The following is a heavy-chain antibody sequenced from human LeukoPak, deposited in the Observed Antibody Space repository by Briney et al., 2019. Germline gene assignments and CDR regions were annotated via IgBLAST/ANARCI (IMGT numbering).Heavy chain of an antibody. J-gene: IGHJ6*02. V-gene: IGHV4-59*08. CDR1: GGSINNYF. Sequence: SETLSLTCTVSGGSINNYFWSWIRQPPGQGLEWIGYIIYSGTTNYNPSLKSRLTISVDTSKNQFSLKLSSVTAADTAVYFCARHPPVPVFQNGMDVWGQGTTVTVSS. CDR3: ARHPPVPVFQNGMDV. D-gene: IGHD2-2*01. CDR2: IIYSGTT.